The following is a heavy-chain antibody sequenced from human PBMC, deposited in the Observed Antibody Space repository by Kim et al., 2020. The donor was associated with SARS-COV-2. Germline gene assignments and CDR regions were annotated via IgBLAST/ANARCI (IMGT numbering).Heavy chain of an antibody. CDR2: ISSSGSTI. Sequence: GGSLRLSCAASGFTFSSYEMNWVRQAPGKGLEWVSYISSSGSTIYYADSVKGRFTISRDNAKNSLYLQMNSLRAEDTAVYYCARDGLRIRGAFDIWRQGTMVTVSS. CDR1: GFTFSSYE. J-gene: IGHJ3*02. V-gene: IGHV3-48*03. CDR3: ARDGLRIRGAFDI.